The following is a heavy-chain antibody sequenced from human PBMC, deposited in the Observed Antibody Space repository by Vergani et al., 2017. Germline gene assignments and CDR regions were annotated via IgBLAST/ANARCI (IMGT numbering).Heavy chain of an antibody. CDR1: GDSVSSNSAA. V-gene: IGHV6-1*01. D-gene: IGHD6-13*01. CDR2: TYYRSKWYN. CDR3: ARAGYSSSWRSNDAFDI. Sequence: QVQLQQSGPGLVRPSQTLSLTCAISGDSVSSNSAAWNWIRQSPSRGLEWLGRTYYRSKWYNDYAVSVKSRITINPDTSKNQFSLQLNSVTPEDTAVYYCARAGYSSSWRSNDAFDIWGQGTMVTVSS. J-gene: IGHJ3*02.